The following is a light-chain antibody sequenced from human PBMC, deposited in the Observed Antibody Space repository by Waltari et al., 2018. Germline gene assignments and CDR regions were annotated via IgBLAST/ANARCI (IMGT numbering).Light chain of an antibody. Sequence: QSVLTQPPSASGTPGQRVTFSCSGSSPNLGNNDVHWYQPLPGTAPKLLIYRSLQRPSGVPGRFSGSKSGTSASLAISGLRSEDEADYYCAAWDDSLTALMFGGGTKVTVL. CDR2: RSL. J-gene: IGLJ3*02. V-gene: IGLV1-47*01. CDR1: SPNLGNND. CDR3: AAWDDSLTALM.